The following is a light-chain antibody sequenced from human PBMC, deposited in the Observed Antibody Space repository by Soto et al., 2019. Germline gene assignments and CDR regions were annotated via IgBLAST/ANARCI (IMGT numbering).Light chain of an antibody. Sequence: DLQMTQSPSSVSASVGDRVTITCRATQGLSDSLAWYQQKPGKAPKLLISVTSRLQSGVPSRFSGSASETAFTLTIDRLQPEDLATYYCQQGHNWPLTFGQGTRLEIK. CDR2: VTS. V-gene: IGKV1-12*01. CDR1: QGLSDS. CDR3: QQGHNWPLT. J-gene: IGKJ5*01.